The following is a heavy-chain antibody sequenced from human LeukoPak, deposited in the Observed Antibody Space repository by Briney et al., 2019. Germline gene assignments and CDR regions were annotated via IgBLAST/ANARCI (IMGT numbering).Heavy chain of an antibody. Sequence: ASVKVSCKASGGTFSSYAISWVRQAPGQGLEWMGGITPIFGTANYAQKFQGRVTITADESTSTAYMELSSLRSEDTAVYYCARDRRLRYFDWLNWFDPWGQGTLVTVSS. CDR2: ITPIFGTA. J-gene: IGHJ5*02. V-gene: IGHV1-69*01. D-gene: IGHD3-9*01. CDR3: ARDRRLRYFDWLNWFDP. CDR1: GGTFSSYA.